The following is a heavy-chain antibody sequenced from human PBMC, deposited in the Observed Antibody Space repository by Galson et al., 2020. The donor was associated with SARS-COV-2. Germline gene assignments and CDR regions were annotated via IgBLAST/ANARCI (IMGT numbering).Heavy chain of an antibody. D-gene: IGHD3-22*01. V-gene: IGHV3-7*01. J-gene: IGHJ4*02. CDR2: IKQDGSEK. CDR1: GFTFSSSC. Sequence: GGSLRLSCAASGFTFSSSCMSWVRQAPGKGLEWVATIKQDGSEKYYVDSGKGRFTISRDNANNALYLQMNSVRAEDTAMYYCASWVRGTADSSVYKPVDYWGQGTLVTVSS. CDR3: ASWVRGTADSSVYKPVDY.